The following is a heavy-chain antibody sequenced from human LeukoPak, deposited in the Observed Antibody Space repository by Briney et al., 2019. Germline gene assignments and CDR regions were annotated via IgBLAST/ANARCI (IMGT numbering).Heavy chain of an antibody. J-gene: IGHJ4*02. D-gene: IGHD5-24*01. Sequence: GGSLRLSCAASGFTFSSYAMSWVRQAPGKGLEWVAVISYDGSNKYYADSVKGRFTISRDNSKNTLYLQMNSLRAEDTAVYYCANDFSEGDGYNWYYFDYWGQGTLVTVSS. CDR3: ANDFSEGDGYNWYYFDY. V-gene: IGHV3-30*18. CDR1: GFTFSSYA. CDR2: ISYDGSNK.